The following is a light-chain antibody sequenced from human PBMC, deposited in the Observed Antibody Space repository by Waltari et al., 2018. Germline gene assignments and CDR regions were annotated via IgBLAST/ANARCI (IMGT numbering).Light chain of an antibody. V-gene: IGKV4-1*01. CDR3: QQYDSTPPT. CDR1: QSVLYSSNNKNY. J-gene: IGKJ1*01. CDR2: WAS. Sequence: DIVMTQSPDSLAVSLGERATINCKSSQSVLYSSNNKNYLAWFQQKPGQPPKLLLYWASTRESGVPDRFSGSGSGTDFTLTISTLQAEDVAVYYCQQYDSTPPTFGQGTKVEIK.